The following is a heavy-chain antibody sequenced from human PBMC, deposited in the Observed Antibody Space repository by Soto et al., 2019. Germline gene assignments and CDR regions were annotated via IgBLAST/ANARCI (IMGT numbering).Heavy chain of an antibody. Sequence: QITLKESGPTLVKPTQTLTLTCTFSGFSLSTSGVGVGWIRQPPGKALEWLALIYWDDDKRYSPSLKSRLTITKDTSKHQVVLTMTNMDPVDTATYYCAHSAYYYDSSGQGNAFDIWGQGTMVTVSS. D-gene: IGHD3-22*01. CDR1: GFSLSTSGVG. CDR2: IYWDDDK. J-gene: IGHJ3*02. V-gene: IGHV2-5*02. CDR3: AHSAYYYDSSGQGNAFDI.